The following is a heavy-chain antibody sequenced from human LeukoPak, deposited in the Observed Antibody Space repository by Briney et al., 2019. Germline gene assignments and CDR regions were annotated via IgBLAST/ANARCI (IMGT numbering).Heavy chain of an antibody. CDR1: GFTFNTYA. V-gene: IGHV3-23*01. CDR3: AKGKGSSSSSIDW. J-gene: IGHJ4*02. CDR2: ISDSGGST. Sequence: GRSLRLSCAASGFTFNTYAMNWVRQAPGKGLEWVSAISDSGGSTYYADSVKGRFTISRDNSKNTVYLQIHRLRAEDTAVYYCAKGKGSSSSSIDWWGQGTLVTVSS. D-gene: IGHD2-15*01.